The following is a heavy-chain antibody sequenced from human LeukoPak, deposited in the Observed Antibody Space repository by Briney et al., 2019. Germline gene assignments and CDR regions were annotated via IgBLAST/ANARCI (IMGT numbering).Heavy chain of an antibody. CDR1: GYTFTSYD. CDR3: ARGKEYSYGLRPFDY. Sequence: VSCKASGYTFTSYDINWVGQVTGQGIEWMGWMNPNSGKTGYAQKFQGRVTITRNTSISTAYIELSSLRSEDTAVYYCARGKEYSYGLRPFDYWGQGTLVTVSS. D-gene: IGHD5-18*01. CDR2: MNPNSGKT. J-gene: IGHJ4*02. V-gene: IGHV1-8*01.